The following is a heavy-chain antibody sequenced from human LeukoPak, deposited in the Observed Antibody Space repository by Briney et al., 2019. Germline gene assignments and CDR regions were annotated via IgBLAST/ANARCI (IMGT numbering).Heavy chain of an antibody. J-gene: IGHJ4*02. CDR2: IKGDGSEK. CDR3: ARDRGWRSSGYYLYYFDF. CDR1: GFTLSGYF. V-gene: IGHV3-7*01. D-gene: IGHD3-22*01. Sequence: PGGSLRLSCAASGFTLSGYFMSWVRQAPGEGLEWVASIKGDGSEKYYVDSVKGRFTISRDNAKNSLYLQMNSLRAEDTAVYDCARDRGWRSSGYYLYYFDFWGQGTLVTVPS.